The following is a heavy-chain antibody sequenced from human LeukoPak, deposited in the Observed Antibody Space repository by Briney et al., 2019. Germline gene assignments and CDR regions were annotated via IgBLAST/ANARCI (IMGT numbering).Heavy chain of an antibody. V-gene: IGHV3-21*01. Sequence: GGSLRLSCAASGFSFSDYSMNWVRQAPGKGLEWVSSISRSSGSIYYSDSVKGRFTVSRDNAKKSLYPKMNSLRVEDTGVYYCTKDLARALSLWDYWGQGTLVTVSS. CDR1: GFSFSDYS. CDR2: ISRSSGSI. CDR3: TKDLARALSLWDY. J-gene: IGHJ4*02. D-gene: IGHD2-21*01.